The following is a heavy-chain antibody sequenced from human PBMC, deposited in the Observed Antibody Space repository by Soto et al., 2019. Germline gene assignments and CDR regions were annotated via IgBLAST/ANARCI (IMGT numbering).Heavy chain of an antibody. CDR2: ISGSGGST. CDR3: AKSTDDSSGYYYFRYFQH. D-gene: IGHD3-22*01. Sequence: GGSLRLSCAASGFTFSSYAMSWVRQAPGKGLEWVSAISGSGGSTYYADSVKGRFTISRDNSKNTLYLQMNSLRAEDTAVYYCAKSTDDSSGYYYFRYFQHWGQGTLVTVSS. CDR1: GFTFSSYA. V-gene: IGHV3-23*01. J-gene: IGHJ1*01.